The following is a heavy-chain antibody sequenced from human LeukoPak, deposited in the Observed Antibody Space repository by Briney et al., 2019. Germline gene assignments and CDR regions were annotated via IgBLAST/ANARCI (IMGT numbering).Heavy chain of an antibody. J-gene: IGHJ6*03. V-gene: IGHV3-7*01. CDR3: VRPRYCSSSNFYMAV. D-gene: IGHD2-2*01. Sequence: PGGSLRLSCAASGCTFSSYWMSWVRQAPGKGLEWVANINHDGSKNYYVDSVKGRFTISRDNAKTSPYLQMNSLRAEDTAVYYCVRPRYCSSSNFYMAVWGKATSVTAPS. CDR2: INHDGSKN. CDR1: GCTFSSYW.